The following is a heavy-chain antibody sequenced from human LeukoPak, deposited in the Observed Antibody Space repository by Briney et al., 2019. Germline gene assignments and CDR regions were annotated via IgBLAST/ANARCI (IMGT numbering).Heavy chain of an antibody. CDR2: INHSGST. V-gene: IGHV4-34*01. Sequence: TSETLSLTCAVYGGSFSGYYWSWIRQPPGKGLEWIGEINHSGSTNYNPSLKSRVTISVDTSKNQFSLKLSSVTAADTAVYYCARVYSSGYYSTDYWGQGTLVTVSS. CDR3: ARVYSSGYYSTDY. D-gene: IGHD3-22*01. J-gene: IGHJ4*02. CDR1: GGSFSGYY.